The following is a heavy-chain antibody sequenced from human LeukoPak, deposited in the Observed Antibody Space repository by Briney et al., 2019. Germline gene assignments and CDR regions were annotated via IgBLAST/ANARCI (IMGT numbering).Heavy chain of an antibody. D-gene: IGHD3-22*01. CDR3: ARDQGRYYDSSGYYWSLSY. J-gene: IGHJ4*02. CDR1: GYTFTSYY. V-gene: IGHV1-46*01. CDR2: INPSGGST. Sequence: ASVKVSCKASGYTFTSYYMHWVRQAPGQGLEWMGIINPSGGSTSYAQKFQGRVTMTRDTSTSTVYMELSSLRSEDTAAYYCARDQGRYYDSSGYYWSLSYWGQGTLVTVSS.